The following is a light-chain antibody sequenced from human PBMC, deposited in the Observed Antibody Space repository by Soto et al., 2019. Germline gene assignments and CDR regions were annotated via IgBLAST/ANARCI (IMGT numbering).Light chain of an antibody. J-gene: IGKJ4*01. CDR3: QQYSAWPLT. V-gene: IGKV3-15*01. CDR2: GAS. CDR1: QSVRSN. Sequence: EIVMTQSPATLSVSPGERATLFCRASQSVRSNFLAWYQQKPGQAPRLLIYGASTRATGVPARFSGSGSGTEFTLTISSLLSEDFAVYYCQQYSAWPLTFGGGTKVEIK.